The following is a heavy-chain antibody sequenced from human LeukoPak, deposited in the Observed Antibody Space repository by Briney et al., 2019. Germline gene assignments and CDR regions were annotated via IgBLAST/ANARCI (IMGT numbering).Heavy chain of an antibody. CDR1: GYTFTSYG. V-gene: IGHV1-18*01. Sequence: ASVKVSCKASGYTFTSYGISWVRQAPGQGLEWMGWISAYNGNTNYAQKLQGRVTMTTDTSTSTAYMELRSLRSDDTAVYYCARDTYYDFWSGYSKGGFDYWGQGTLVTVSS. J-gene: IGHJ4*02. D-gene: IGHD3-3*01. CDR3: ARDTYYDFWSGYSKGGFDY. CDR2: ISAYNGNT.